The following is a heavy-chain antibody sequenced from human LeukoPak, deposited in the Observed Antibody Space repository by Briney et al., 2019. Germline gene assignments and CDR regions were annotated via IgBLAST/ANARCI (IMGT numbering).Heavy chain of an antibody. J-gene: IGHJ3*02. CDR2: ISGYNGNT. Sequence: ASVKVSCKASDYTLIDYDISWVRQAPGQGLEWMGWISGYNGNTNYAQKLQGGVTMTTDTSSTTELRSLRSDDTAMYYCVRDESVFDIWGQGTMVTVSS. CDR1: DYTLIDYD. D-gene: IGHD5/OR15-5a*01. V-gene: IGHV1-18*01. CDR3: VRDESVFDI.